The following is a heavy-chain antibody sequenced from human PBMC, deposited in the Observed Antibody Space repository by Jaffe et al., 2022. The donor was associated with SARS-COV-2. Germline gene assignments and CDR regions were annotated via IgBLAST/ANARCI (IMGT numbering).Heavy chain of an antibody. J-gene: IGHJ4*02. D-gene: IGHD2-8*01. V-gene: IGHV3-53*01. Sequence: EVQLVESGGGLIQPGGSLRLSCAASGLIISDNYMNWVRQAPGGGLEWISVIYSGASTFYADSVKGRFTISRDNSKNILFLQMNSLRADDTAVYYCVKGRDCTIGVCRLDYWGQGTLVTVSS. CDR1: GLIISDNY. CDR3: VKGRDCTIGVCRLDY. CDR2: IYSGAST.